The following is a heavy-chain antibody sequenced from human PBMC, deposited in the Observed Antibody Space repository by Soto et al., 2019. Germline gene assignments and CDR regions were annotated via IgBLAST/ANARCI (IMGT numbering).Heavy chain of an antibody. J-gene: IGHJ6*04. D-gene: IGHD2-2*03. CDR1: GGFVSSSSYS. CDR2: IYSSENT. Sequence: SETLSLTCRVSGGFVSSSSYSWGWIRQSPGKGLEWIGTIYSSENTYYNPSLLSRVTISVDTSKNEFSLRLSSVTAADTAVYYCARLNGYFISTNCHGYYGMDVWGKGTTVTVSS. V-gene: IGHV4-39*01. CDR3: ARLNGYFISTNCHGYYGMDV.